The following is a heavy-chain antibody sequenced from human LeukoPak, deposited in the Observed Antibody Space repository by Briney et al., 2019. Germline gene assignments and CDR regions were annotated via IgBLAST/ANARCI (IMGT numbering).Heavy chain of an antibody. CDR1: GTSTNSYY. J-gene: IGHJ4*02. D-gene: IGHD3-22*01. Sequence: PSETLSLTCSVSGTSTNSYYWSWIRLPPGQGLEWIGYIYYSGSTNYNPSLKSRVTISGDTSKNQFSLKLSSVTAADTAVYYCATASGYYRYYFDYWGQGTLVTVSS. V-gene: IGHV4-59*01. CDR3: ATASGYYRYYFDY. CDR2: IYYSGST.